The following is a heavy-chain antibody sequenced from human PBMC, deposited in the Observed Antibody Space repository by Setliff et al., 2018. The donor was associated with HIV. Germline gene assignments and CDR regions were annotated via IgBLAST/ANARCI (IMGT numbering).Heavy chain of an antibody. CDR1: GVSISSGTYY. D-gene: IGHD1-26*01. CDR2: VYSSRNT. V-gene: IGHV4-61*09. CDR3: ARRGVGATHRFFNY. J-gene: IGHJ4*02. Sequence: SETLSLTCTVSGVSISSGTYYWTWIRQPAGKGLEWIGHVYSSRNTYYNPSLKSRVTISLDTSKSQFSLKLNSVTAADTAIYFCARRGVGATHRFFNYWGQGTLVTVSS.